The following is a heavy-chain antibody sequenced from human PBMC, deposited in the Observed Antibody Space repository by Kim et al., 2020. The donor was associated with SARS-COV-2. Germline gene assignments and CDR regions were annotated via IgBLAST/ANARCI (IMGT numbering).Heavy chain of an antibody. V-gene: IGHV3-73*01. CDR2: IRSKANSYAT. CDR3: TRRRYGSGSYYWFDP. Sequence: GGSLRLSCAASGFTFSGSAMHWVRQASGKGLEWVGRIRSKANSYATAYAASVKGRFTISRDDSKNTAYLQMNSLKTEDTAVYYCTRRRYGSGSYYWFDPWGQGTLVTVSS. J-gene: IGHJ5*02. CDR1: GFTFSGSA. D-gene: IGHD3-10*01.